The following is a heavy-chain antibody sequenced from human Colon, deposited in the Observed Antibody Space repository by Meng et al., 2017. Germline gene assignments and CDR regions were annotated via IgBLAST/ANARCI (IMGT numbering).Heavy chain of an antibody. Sequence: SETLSLTCTVSGYSISSGYYWGWIRQPPGTGLAWIGSIYHSGSTYYNASLKSRVTIPVDTSKNPFYLKLSAVTEADTDVYYCARGMTTVTLGGTFDPWGQGTLVTVSS. V-gene: IGHV4-38-2*02. CDR2: IYHSGST. J-gene: IGHJ5*02. CDR1: GYSISSGYY. CDR3: ARGMTTVTLGGTFDP. D-gene: IGHD4-17*01.